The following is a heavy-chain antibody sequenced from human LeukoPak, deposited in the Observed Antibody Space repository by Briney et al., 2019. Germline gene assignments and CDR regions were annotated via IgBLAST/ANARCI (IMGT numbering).Heavy chain of an antibody. J-gene: IGHJ4*02. CDR3: ARDRGGYYPRYFDY. CDR2: INPNSGGT. CDR1: GYTFTGYY. D-gene: IGHD3-22*01. V-gene: IGHV1-2*02. Sequence: ASVKVSCKASGYTFTGYYMHWVRQAPGQGLEWMGWINPNSGGTNYAQKFQGRVTMTRDMSTSTVYMELSSLRSEDTAVYYCARDRGGYYPRYFDYWGQGTLVTVSS.